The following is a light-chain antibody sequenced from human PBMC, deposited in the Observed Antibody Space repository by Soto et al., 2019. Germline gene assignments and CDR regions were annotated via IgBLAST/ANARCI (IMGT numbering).Light chain of an antibody. CDR3: QQSYSAPPLT. V-gene: IGKV1-39*01. Sequence: DIQMTQARSSLSASVGDRVTITCRASQSITSYLNWYQQKPGKAPKLLIYAASSLQSGVPSRFSGSGSGTDFTLTISSLQPEDFATYYCQQSYSAPPLTFGPGTKVDIK. CDR2: AAS. J-gene: IGKJ3*01. CDR1: QSITSY.